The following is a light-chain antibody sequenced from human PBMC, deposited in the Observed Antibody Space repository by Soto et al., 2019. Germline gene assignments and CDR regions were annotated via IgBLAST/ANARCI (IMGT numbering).Light chain of an antibody. J-gene: IGKJ5*01. CDR2: DAS. CDR3: LQRSNWLIT. Sequence: EIVLTQSPATLSLSPGERATLSCRASQSVSSYLAWYQQKPGQAPRLLIYDASNRATGIPARFSGSGSGTDSMLTISSLETEDFSVYYCLQRSNWLITFGQGTRLEIK. V-gene: IGKV3-11*01. CDR1: QSVSSY.